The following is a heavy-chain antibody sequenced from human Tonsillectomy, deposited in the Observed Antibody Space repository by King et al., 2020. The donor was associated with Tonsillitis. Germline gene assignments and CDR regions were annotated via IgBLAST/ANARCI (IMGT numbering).Heavy chain of an antibody. CDR2: ISSSSSYI. CDR1: GFTFSSYS. V-gene: IGHV3-21*04. D-gene: IGHD6-13*01. CDR3: ARDQQLIR. J-gene: IGHJ4*02. Sequence: VQLVESGGGLVKPGGSLRLSCAASGFTFSSYSMNWVRQAPEKGLEWVSSISSSSSYIYYADSVKGRFTISRDNANNSLYLQMNSLRAEDTAIYYCARDQQLIRWGQGTLVTVSS.